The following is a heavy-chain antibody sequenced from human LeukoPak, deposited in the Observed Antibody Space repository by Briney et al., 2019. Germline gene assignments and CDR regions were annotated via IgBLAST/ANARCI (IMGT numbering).Heavy chain of an antibody. J-gene: IGHJ6*02. V-gene: IGHV4-59*08. Sequence: SETLSLTCTVSGGSISSYYWSWIRQPPGKGLEWIGYIYYSGSTNYNPSLKSRVTISVDTSKNQFSLKLSSVTAADTAVYYCARLPVEMATITDYYYYYGMDVWGQGTTVTVSS. CDR2: IYYSGST. CDR1: GGSISSYY. CDR3: ARLPVEMATITDYYYYYGMDV. D-gene: IGHD5-24*01.